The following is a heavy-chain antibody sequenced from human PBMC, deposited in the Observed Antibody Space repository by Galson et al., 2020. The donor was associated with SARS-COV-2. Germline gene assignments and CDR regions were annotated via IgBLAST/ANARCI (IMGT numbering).Heavy chain of an antibody. CDR2: INQDGSEK. CDR1: GFKFSSFW. V-gene: IGHV3-7*05. Sequence: GGSLRLSCAASGFKFSSFWMDWVRQAPGKGLEWVANINQDGSEKYFVDSVKGRFTISRDNAKNSLFLEMSSLRPDDTAVYYCTRSLDYWGQGTLVTVSS. CDR3: TRSLDY. J-gene: IGHJ4*02.